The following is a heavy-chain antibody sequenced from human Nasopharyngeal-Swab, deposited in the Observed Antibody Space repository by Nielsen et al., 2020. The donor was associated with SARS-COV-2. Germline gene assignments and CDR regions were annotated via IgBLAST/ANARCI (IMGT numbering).Heavy chain of an antibody. Sequence: WIRQPPGKGLEWIGEINHSGSTNYNPSLKSRVTISVDTSNNQFSLKLSSVTAADTAVYYCARGSRSGINNYSSGWHFFDYWGQGALVTVSS. D-gene: IGHD6-19*01. CDR3: ARGSRSGINNYSSGWHFFDY. CDR2: INHSGST. V-gene: IGHV4-34*01. J-gene: IGHJ4*02.